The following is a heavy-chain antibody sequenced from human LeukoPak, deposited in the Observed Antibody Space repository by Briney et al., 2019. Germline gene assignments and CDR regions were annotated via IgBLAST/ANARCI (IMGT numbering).Heavy chain of an antibody. J-gene: IGHJ4*02. D-gene: IGHD3-10*01. CDR2: INPNSGGA. CDR3: ARGGGSGSYPDY. Sequence: ASVKVSCKASGYSFTGYYLHWVRQACGQGLEWMGWINPNSGGANSAQKFQGRVTMTRVTSINTVYMELSRLRSDDTAVYFCARGGGSGSYPDYWGQGTLVTVSS. CDR1: GYSFTGYY. V-gene: IGHV1-2*02.